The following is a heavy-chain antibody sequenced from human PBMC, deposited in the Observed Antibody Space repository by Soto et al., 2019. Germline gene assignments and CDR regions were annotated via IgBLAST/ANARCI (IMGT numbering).Heavy chain of an antibody. CDR2: ISSNDTTT. V-gene: IGHV3-74*01. CDR3: ARVPYCSSSGCYSWFDP. D-gene: IGHD2-2*01. Sequence: GGSLRLSCAASGFTFSTYSMNWVRQAPGKGLEWVSRISSNDTTTTYADSVKGRFTISRDNAKNTLYLQMNSLRAEDTAVYYCARVPYCSSSGCYSWFDPWGQGTLVTVSS. CDR1: GFTFSTYS. J-gene: IGHJ5*02.